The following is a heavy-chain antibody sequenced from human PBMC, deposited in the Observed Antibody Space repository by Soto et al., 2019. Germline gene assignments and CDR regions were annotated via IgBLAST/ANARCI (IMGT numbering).Heavy chain of an antibody. CDR1: GFTFSNYG. J-gene: IGHJ4*02. CDR2: ISYDGSTT. Sequence: GGSLRLSCEASGFTFSNYGMHWVRQAPGKGLDWMAVISYDGSTTYYADSVKGRFTISRDNLKNTLFVQMNSLRDEDTAVYYCAKEGSGTATYAFDYWGQGTLVTVSS. V-gene: IGHV3-30*18. CDR3: AKEGSGTATYAFDY. D-gene: IGHD1-7*01.